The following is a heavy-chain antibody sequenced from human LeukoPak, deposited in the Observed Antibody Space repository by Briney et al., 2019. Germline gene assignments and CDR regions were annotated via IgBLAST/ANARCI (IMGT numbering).Heavy chain of an antibody. CDR1: GYTFTSYD. V-gene: IGHV1-18*01. CDR2: ISAYNGNT. J-gene: IGHJ4*02. D-gene: IGHD3-22*01. CDR3: ARDPFAYYDSSGYFDY. Sequence: ASVKVSCKASGYTFTSYDINWVRQATGQGLEWMGWISAYNGNTNYAQKLQGRVTMTTDTSTSTAYMELRSLRSDDTAVYYCARDPFAYYDSSGYFDYWGQGTLVTVSS.